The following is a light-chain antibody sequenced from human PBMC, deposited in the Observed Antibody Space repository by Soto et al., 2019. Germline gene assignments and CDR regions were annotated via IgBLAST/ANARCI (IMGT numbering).Light chain of an antibody. CDR3: QQYHDWPLT. CDR1: QSVSSN. Sequence: EIVMTQSPATLSVSPGERATLSCRASQSVSSNFALYQQRRAQAPRLLIYDVSTRATVVPTGFSGSGSGTEFTLTISSLQSADFAVYYCQQYHDWPLTFGGGTRVEIK. V-gene: IGKV3D-15*01. CDR2: DVS. J-gene: IGKJ4*01.